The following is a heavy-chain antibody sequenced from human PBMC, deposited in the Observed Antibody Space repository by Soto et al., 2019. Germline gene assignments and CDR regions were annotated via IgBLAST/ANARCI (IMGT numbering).Heavy chain of an antibody. D-gene: IGHD3-3*01. CDR1: GGSISSGGYY. CDR2: IYYSGST. J-gene: IGHJ4*02. V-gene: IGHV4-31*02. Sequence: SETLSLTXTVSGGSISSGGYYWSWTRQHPGKGLEWIGYIYYSGSTYYNPSLKSRVTISVDTSKNQFSLKLSSVTAADTAVFYCARVGYDFWSGYPTPAFDYWGQGTLVTVSS. CDR3: ARVGYDFWSGYPTPAFDY.